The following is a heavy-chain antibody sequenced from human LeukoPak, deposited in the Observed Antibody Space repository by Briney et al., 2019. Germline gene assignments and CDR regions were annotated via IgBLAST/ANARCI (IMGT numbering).Heavy chain of an antibody. CDR3: ARDLNFGYSSSWYPPYYYMDV. V-gene: IGHV4-39*02. J-gene: IGHJ6*03. CDR1: GGSISSSSYY. D-gene: IGHD6-13*01. CDR2: IYYSGST. Sequence: SETLSLTCTVSGGSISSSSYYWGWIRQPPGKGLEWIGSIYYSGSTYYNPSLKSRVTISADTSKNQFSLKLSSVTAADTAVYYCARDLNFGYSSSWYPPYYYMDVWGKGTTVTVSS.